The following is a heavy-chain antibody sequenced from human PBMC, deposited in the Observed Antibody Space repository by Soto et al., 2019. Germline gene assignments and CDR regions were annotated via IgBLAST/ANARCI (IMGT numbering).Heavy chain of an antibody. V-gene: IGHV4-34*01. CDR2: INHSGST. Sequence: QVQLQQWGAGLLKPSETLSLTCAVYGGSFSGYYWSWIRQPPGKGLEWIGEINHSGSTNYNPSLKRRVTISVDTSKNQFSLKLSSVTAADTAVYYCARRPRIAARPNWFDPWGQGTLVTVSS. D-gene: IGHD6-6*01. CDR3: ARRPRIAARPNWFDP. CDR1: GGSFSGYY. J-gene: IGHJ5*02.